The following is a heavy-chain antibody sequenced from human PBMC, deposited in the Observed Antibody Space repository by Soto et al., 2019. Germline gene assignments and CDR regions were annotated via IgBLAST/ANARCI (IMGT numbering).Heavy chain of an antibody. D-gene: IGHD7-27*01. J-gene: IGHJ6*03. Sequence: SETLSLTCTVSGGSISGYYWSWIRQPPGKGLEWIGHIYYSGSTNYNPSLKSRVAISVDTSKNQFSLKLHSVTAADTAVYYCARVPNSYYNYIDVWGKGTTVPSP. V-gene: IGHV4-59*01. CDR2: IYYSGST. CDR1: GGSISGYY. CDR3: ARVPNSYYNYIDV.